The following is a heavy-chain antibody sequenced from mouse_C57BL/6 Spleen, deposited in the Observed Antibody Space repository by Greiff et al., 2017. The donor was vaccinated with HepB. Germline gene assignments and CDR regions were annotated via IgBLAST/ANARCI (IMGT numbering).Heavy chain of an antibody. D-gene: IGHD2-3*01. J-gene: IGHJ3*01. CDR2: INPNNGGT. V-gene: IGHV1-26*01. CDR3: ARWNDGLAWFAY. CDR1: GYTFTDYY. Sequence: VQLQQSGPELVKPGASVKISCKASGYTFTDYYMNWVKQSHGKSLEWIGDINPNNGGTSYNQKFKGKATLTVDTSSSTAYMELNSLTSEDSAVYYCARWNDGLAWFAYWGQGTLVTVSA.